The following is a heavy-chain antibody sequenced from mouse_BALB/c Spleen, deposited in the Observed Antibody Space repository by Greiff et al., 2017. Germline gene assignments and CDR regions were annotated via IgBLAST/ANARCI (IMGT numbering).Heavy chain of an antibody. Sequence: EVKVVESGGDLVKPGGSLKLSCAASGFTFSSYGMSWVRQTPDKRLEWVATISSGGSYTYYPDSVKGRFTISRDNAKNTLYLQMSSLKSEDTAMYYCARQNYGYDGDAMDYWGQGTSVTVSS. CDR1: GFTFSSYG. J-gene: IGHJ4*01. CDR3: ARQNYGYDGDAMDY. V-gene: IGHV5-6*01. D-gene: IGHD2-2*01. CDR2: ISSGGSYT.